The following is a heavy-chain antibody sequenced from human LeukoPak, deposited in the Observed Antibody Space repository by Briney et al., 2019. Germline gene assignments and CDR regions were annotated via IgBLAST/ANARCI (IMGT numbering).Heavy chain of an antibody. Sequence: SVKVSCKASGGTFSSHSFNWVRQASGQGLEWLGGIIPMSSTTKYAQNFQGRVTITADESTSTAFMELSSLRPEDTAVYFCAGPRTYYDSWSGYPPFDYWGQGTLVTVSS. CDR2: IIPMSSTT. D-gene: IGHD3-3*01. V-gene: IGHV1-69*13. J-gene: IGHJ4*02. CDR3: AGPRTYYDSWSGYPPFDY. CDR1: GGTFSSHS.